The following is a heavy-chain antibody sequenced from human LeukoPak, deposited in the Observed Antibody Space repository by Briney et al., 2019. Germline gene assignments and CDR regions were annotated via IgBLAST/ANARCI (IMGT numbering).Heavy chain of an antibody. CDR3: ARSGGGYFDY. CDR1: GFAFTSYW. V-gene: IGHV3-74*01. CDR2: INSDGSNS. D-gene: IGHD1-14*01. J-gene: IGHJ4*02. Sequence: GGSLRLSCAASGFAFTSYWMHWVRQGPGKGLVWVSRINSDGSNSDYADSVKGRFTISRDNAKNTLYLQMNSLRAEDTAVYYCARSGGGYFDYWGPGTLVTVSS.